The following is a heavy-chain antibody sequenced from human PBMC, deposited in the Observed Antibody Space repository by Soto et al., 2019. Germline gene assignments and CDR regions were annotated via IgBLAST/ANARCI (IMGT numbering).Heavy chain of an antibody. V-gene: IGHV3-30*03. CDR3: ATGTGLHSSSWYGPYDY. J-gene: IGHJ4*02. CDR1: GFTFSNYG. CDR2: ISYDGSNK. Sequence: PGGSLRLSCAASGFTFSNYGMHWVRQAPGKGLEWVAVISYDGSNKYYADSVKGRFTISRDNSKNTLYLQMNSLRAEDTAVFYCATGTGLHSSSWYGPYDYWGQGTLVTVSS. D-gene: IGHD6-13*01.